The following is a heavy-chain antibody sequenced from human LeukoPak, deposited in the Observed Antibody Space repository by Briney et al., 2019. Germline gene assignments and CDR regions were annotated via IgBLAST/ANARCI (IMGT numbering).Heavy chain of an antibody. V-gene: IGHV6-1*01. J-gene: IGHJ4*02. CDR2: TYYRSEWYH. CDR1: GGSVSSNSAT. Sequence: SQTLSLTCAISGGSVSSNSATWNWIRQSPSRGLEWLGRTYYRSEWYHDYAVSVKSRITINPDTSKNQFSLHLNSVTPEDTAVYYCARSTVSYFDYWVQGTLVTVSS. CDR3: ARSTVSYFDY. D-gene: IGHD1-1*01.